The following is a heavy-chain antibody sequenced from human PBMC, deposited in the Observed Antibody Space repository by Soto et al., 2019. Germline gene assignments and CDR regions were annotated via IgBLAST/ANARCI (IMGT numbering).Heavy chain of an antibody. Sequence: GESLKISCAAAGFTFSSYAMSWVRQAPGKVLEWVSDISGSGGSTYYADYVKGRFTISRDNSKNTLYLQMLSPRAADMSVYYCARDRADGAFDIWGQGTMVTVSS. CDR2: ISGSGGST. D-gene: IGHD6-25*01. V-gene: IGHV3-23*01. J-gene: IGHJ3*02. CDR1: GFTFSSYA. CDR3: ARDRADGAFDI.